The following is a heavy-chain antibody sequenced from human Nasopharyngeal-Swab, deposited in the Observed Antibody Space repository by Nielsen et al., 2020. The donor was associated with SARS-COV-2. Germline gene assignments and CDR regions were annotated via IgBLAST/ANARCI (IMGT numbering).Heavy chain of an antibody. CDR1: GGSFRDYF. Sequence: SETLSLTCAVYGGSFRDYFWTWIRQPPGKGLEWIAEIDHSGRTNYNPSLKSRFTVSVDTSKNQFSLKVSYVTAADTAIYYCARGFSTATTFVDVWGKGAMVTVSS. CDR3: ARGFSTATTFVDV. CDR2: IDHSGRT. J-gene: IGHJ6*04. D-gene: IGHD3-3*01. V-gene: IGHV4-34*01.